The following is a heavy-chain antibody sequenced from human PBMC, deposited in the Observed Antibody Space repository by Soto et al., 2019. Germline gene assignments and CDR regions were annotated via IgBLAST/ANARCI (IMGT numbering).Heavy chain of an antibody. CDR1: GGSISSYY. D-gene: IGHD6-6*01. J-gene: IGHJ4*02. CDR2: IYYSGST. Sequence: KPSETLSLTCTVSGGSISSYYWSWIRQPPGKGLEWIGYIYYSGSTNYNPSLKSRVTISVDTSKNQFSLKLSSVTAADTAVYYCARVGEYSSSSVDYWGQGTLVTVSS. V-gene: IGHV4-59*01. CDR3: ARVGEYSSSSVDY.